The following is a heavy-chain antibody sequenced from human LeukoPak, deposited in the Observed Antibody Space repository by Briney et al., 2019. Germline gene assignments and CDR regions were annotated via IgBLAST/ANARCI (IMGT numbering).Heavy chain of an antibody. V-gene: IGHV1-2*02. J-gene: IGHJ4*02. CDR1: GYTFTGYY. Sequence: ASVKVSCKASGYTFTGYYMHWVRQAPGQGLEWMGWINPNSGGTNYAQKFQGRVTMTRDTSISTAYMELSRLRSDDTAVYYCARVEYYGSGSHVNWGQGTLVTVSS. CDR2: INPNSGGT. D-gene: IGHD3-10*01. CDR3: ARVEYYGSGSHVN.